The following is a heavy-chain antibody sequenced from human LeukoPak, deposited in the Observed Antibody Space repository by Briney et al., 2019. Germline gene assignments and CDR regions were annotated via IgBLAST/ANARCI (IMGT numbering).Heavy chain of an antibody. CDR2: IYGGGDT. CDR1: GFTVTDNY. Sequence: GGSLRLSCAASGFTVTDNYMNWVRQSSGKGLEWVSVIYGGGDTNYADSVKGRFTISRDNSKSTLYLQMNSLRAEDTAVYYCAKGREPGGLDYWGQGTLVTVSS. J-gene: IGHJ4*02. D-gene: IGHD1-26*01. CDR3: AKGREPGGLDY. V-gene: IGHV3-53*05.